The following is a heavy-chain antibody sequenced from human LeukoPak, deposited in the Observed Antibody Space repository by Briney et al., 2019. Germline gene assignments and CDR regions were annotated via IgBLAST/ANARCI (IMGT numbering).Heavy chain of an antibody. J-gene: IGHJ5*02. CDR3: ARDTTHGDYHDNWFDP. V-gene: IGHV4-39*02. Sequence: SETLSLTCIVSGDSISSISSNNYHWGWIRQPPGKGLEWIGSIYYSGSTYYNPSLKSRVTISVDTSKNQFSLKLSSVTAADTAVYYCARDTTHGDYHDNWFDPWGQGTLVTVSS. CDR2: IYYSGST. CDR1: GDSISSISSNNYH. D-gene: IGHD4-17*01.